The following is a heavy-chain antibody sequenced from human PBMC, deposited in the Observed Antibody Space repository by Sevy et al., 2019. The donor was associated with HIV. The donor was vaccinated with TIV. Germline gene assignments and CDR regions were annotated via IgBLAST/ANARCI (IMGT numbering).Heavy chain of an antibody. CDR3: ARGPDCGGDCDVGFYYPLDV. J-gene: IGHJ6*02. D-gene: IGHD2-21*02. V-gene: IGHV3-48*02. Sequence: GGSLRLSCTVSGFIFSRYSMNWVRQAPGKGLEWISYTSGNSGAIYYPDSVKGRFTVSRDNANNALFLQMGSLKDDDTAEYYCARGPDCGGDCDVGFYYPLDVWGQGTTVTVSS. CDR2: TSGNSGAI. CDR1: GFIFSRYS.